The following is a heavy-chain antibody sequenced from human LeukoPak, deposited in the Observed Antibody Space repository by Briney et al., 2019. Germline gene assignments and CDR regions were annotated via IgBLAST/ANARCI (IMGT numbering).Heavy chain of an antibody. CDR2: IIPILGIA. D-gene: IGHD2-2*02. Sequence: SVKVSCKASGGTFSSYAISWVRQAPGQGLEWMGRIIPILGIANYAQKFQGRVTITADESTSTAYMELSSLRSEDTAVYYCARDRDRYCSSTSCYTPFDYWGQGTLVTVSS. J-gene: IGHJ4*02. CDR3: ARDRDRYCSSTSCYTPFDY. CDR1: GGTFSSYA. V-gene: IGHV1-69*04.